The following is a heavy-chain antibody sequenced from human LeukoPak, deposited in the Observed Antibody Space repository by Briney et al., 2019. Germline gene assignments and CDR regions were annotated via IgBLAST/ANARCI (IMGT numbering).Heavy chain of an antibody. CDR1: GFTFSSYA. Sequence: GGSLRLSCAASGFTFSSYAMSWVRQAPGKGLEWVSAISGSGGSTYYADSVKGRFTISRDNSKNTLYLQMNSLRAEDTAVYYCASSVVVVTAFFDCWGQGTLVTVSS. CDR3: ASSVVVVTAFFDC. J-gene: IGHJ4*02. D-gene: IGHD2-21*02. CDR2: ISGSGGST. V-gene: IGHV3-23*01.